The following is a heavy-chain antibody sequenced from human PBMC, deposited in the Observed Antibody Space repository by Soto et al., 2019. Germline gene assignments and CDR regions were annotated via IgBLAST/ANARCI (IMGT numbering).Heavy chain of an antibody. V-gene: IGHV3-9*01. CDR1: GFTFEDYA. J-gene: IGHJ4*01. CDR2: ITWNSGNI. Sequence: LRLSCAASGFTFEDYAWHWVRPAPGRGLEWVSGITWNSGNIAYADSVKGRFTIARDDDNNSLYLQMNSLRPEDTALYYCVKDSYADFHRVLSTAEYFFDYWGHGTLVNLSS. D-gene: IGHD2-15*01. CDR3: VKDSYADFHRVLSTAEYFFDY.